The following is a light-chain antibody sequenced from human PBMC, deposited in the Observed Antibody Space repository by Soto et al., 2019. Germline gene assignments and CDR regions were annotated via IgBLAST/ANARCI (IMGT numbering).Light chain of an antibody. J-gene: IGLJ3*02. Sequence: QSVLTQPPSASGTPGQRVTISCSGSSSNIGSNYVYWYQQLPGTAPKLLIYRNNQRPSGVPDRFSGSKSGTSASLAISGLRSEDEADYYCAAWDDSLSCWVFGGGTKVTVL. V-gene: IGLV1-47*01. CDR3: AAWDDSLSCWV. CDR2: RNN. CDR1: SSNIGSNY.